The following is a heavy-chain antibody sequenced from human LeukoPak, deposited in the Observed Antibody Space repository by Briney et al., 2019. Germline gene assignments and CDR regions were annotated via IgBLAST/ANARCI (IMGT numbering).Heavy chain of an antibody. CDR1: GFTFSSYG. J-gene: IGHJ4*02. Sequence: GGSLRLSCAASGFTFSSYGMHWVRQAPGKGLEWVAVISYDGSNKYYADSVKGRFTISRDNSKNTLYLQMNSLRAEDTAVYYCAKDLRRDSPLWGQGTLVTVSS. CDR3: AKDLRRDSPL. V-gene: IGHV3-30*18. D-gene: IGHD5-24*01. CDR2: ISYDGSNK.